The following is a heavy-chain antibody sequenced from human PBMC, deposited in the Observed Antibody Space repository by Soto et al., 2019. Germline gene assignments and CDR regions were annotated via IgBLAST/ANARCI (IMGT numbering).Heavy chain of an antibody. Sequence: GGSLRLSCAASGFTFDDYAMHWVRQAPGKGLEWVSGISWNSGSIGYADSVKGRFTISRDNAKNSLYLQMNSLRAEDTALYYWEKDMPRDDASIEYWGEGTLVTV. CDR1: GFTFDDYA. D-gene: IGHD3-22*01. J-gene: IGHJ4*02. CDR2: ISWNSGSI. CDR3: EKDMPRDDASIEY. V-gene: IGHV3-9*01.